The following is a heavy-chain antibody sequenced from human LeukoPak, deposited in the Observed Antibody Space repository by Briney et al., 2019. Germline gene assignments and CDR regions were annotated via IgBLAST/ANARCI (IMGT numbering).Heavy chain of an antibody. V-gene: IGHV1-2*06. CDR3: AKPGYSSAWYVFDS. Sequence: ASVKVSCKASGYTFTGYYMHWVRQAPGQGLEWMGRINPNSGGTNYAQKFQGRVTMTRDTSISTAYMELSRLRSDDTAVYYCAKPGYSSAWYVFDSWGQGTLVTVSS. J-gene: IGHJ4*02. CDR2: INPNSGGT. CDR1: GYTFTGYY. D-gene: IGHD6-19*01.